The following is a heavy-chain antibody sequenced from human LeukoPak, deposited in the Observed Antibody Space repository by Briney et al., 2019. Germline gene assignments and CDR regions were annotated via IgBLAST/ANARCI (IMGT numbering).Heavy chain of an antibody. D-gene: IGHD2-15*01. CDR2: INPSGGST. J-gene: IGHJ6*02. V-gene: IGHV1-46*01. CDR1: GYTFTSYY. Sequence: ASVKVSCKASGYTFTSYYMHWVRQAPGQGLEWMGIINPSGGSTSYAQKFQGRVSMTRDTSTSTVYMELSSLRSEDTAVYYCARGYCSGGSCYSLMDVWGQGTTVTVSS. CDR3: ARGYCSGGSCYSLMDV.